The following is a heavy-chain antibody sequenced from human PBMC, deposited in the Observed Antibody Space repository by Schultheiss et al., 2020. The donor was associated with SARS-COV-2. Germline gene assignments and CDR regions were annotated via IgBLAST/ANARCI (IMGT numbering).Heavy chain of an antibody. CDR2: VSTRGGS. V-gene: IGHV4-4*08. CDR3: ARGGIYSDYWYNRAGYLDF. J-gene: IGHJ4*02. CDR1: GGSISSYY. D-gene: IGHD1/OR15-1a*01. Sequence: SETLSLTCTVSGGSISSYYWSWIRQPPGKGLEWLGCVSTRGGSNYNPSLKGRITISANTSKNQFSLKLDSVTAADTAVYYCARGGIYSDYWYNRAGYLDFWGQGMLVTVSS.